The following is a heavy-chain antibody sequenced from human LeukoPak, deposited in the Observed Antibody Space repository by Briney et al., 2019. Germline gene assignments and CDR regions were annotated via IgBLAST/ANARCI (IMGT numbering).Heavy chain of an antibody. D-gene: IGHD3-16*02. CDR2: IYYDGIDK. CDR1: GFAFTRHA. J-gene: IGHJ4*02. Sequence: PGGSLRLSCAASGFAFTRHAMHWVRQAPGKGLGWVAYIYYDGIDKNYADTVKGRFTISRDNSKNTLYLQMNSLRAEDTAVYYCARDSFPARFDYWGQGALVTVSS. CDR3: ARDSFPARFDY. V-gene: IGHV3-30*12.